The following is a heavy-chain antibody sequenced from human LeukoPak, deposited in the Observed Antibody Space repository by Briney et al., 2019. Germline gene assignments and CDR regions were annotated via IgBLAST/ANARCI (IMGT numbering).Heavy chain of an antibody. CDR3: ASEGHYYDSSGYDY. Sequence: GGSLRLSCSASGFTFSSYAMHWARQAPGKGLEYVSAISSNGGSTYYADSVKGRFTISRDNSKNTLYLQMSSLRAEDTAVYYCASEGHYYDSSGYDYWGQGTLVTVSS. J-gene: IGHJ4*02. D-gene: IGHD3-22*01. V-gene: IGHV3-64D*06. CDR2: ISSNGGST. CDR1: GFTFSSYA.